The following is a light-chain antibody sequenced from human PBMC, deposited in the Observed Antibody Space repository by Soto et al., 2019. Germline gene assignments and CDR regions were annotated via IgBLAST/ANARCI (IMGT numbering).Light chain of an antibody. V-gene: IGLV1-44*01. CDR3: AAWDASLSGPV. Sequence: QSVLTQPPSASGTPGQRVTISCSGSSSNIGRNTVNWYQQFPGTAPKLLIYGNNQRPSGVPDRFYGSKSGTSASLAISWLQSDDDADYYCAAWDASLSGPVFGGGTKLTVL. J-gene: IGLJ3*02. CDR2: GNN. CDR1: SSNIGRNT.